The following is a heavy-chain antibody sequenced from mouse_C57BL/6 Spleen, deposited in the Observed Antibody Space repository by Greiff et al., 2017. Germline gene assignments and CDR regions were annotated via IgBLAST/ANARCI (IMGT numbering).Heavy chain of an antibody. V-gene: IGHV1-50*01. CDR3: ARRSYYDYEFAY. Sequence: QVQLQQPGAELVKPGASVKLSCKASGYTFTSYWMQWVKQRPGQGLAWIGEIDPSDSYTNYNQKFKGKATLTVDTSSSTAYMQLSSLTSEDSAVYYCARRSYYDYEFAYWGKGTLVTVSA. CDR1: GYTFTSYW. J-gene: IGHJ3*01. CDR2: IDPSDSYT. D-gene: IGHD2-4*01.